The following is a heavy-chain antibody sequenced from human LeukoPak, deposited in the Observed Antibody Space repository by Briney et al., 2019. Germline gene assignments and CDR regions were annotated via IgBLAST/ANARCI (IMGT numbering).Heavy chain of an antibody. V-gene: IGHV1-2*06. J-gene: IGHJ5*02. CDR1: GHTFTSNA. D-gene: IGHD1-26*01. CDR3: ARGSLIVGATRVRFDP. Sequence: GASVKVSSKASGHTFTSNAMNWVRQAPGQGLEWMGRINPNSGGTNYAQKFQDRVTMTRDTSISTAYMELSRLRSDDTAVSYSARGSLIVGATRVRFDPWGQGTLVTVSS. CDR2: INPNSGGT.